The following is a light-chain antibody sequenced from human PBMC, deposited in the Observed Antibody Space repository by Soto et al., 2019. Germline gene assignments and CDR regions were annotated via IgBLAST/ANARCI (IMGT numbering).Light chain of an antibody. Sequence: DFVMTQSPDSLAVSLGERATINCKSSQSVLYSSNNKNYLAWYQQKPGQPPKLLIYWSSTRESGVPDRFSGSGSGTDFTLTITNLQPEDSATYYCLQSYGTPRTFGQGTRLEIK. J-gene: IGKJ5*01. CDR2: WSS. CDR1: QSVLYSSNNKNY. CDR3: LQSYGTPRT. V-gene: IGKV4-1*01.